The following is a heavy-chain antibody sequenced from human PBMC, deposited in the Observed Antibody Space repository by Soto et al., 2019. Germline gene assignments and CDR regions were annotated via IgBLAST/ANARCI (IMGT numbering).Heavy chain of an antibody. V-gene: IGHV1-8*01. CDR2: MNPNSGNT. D-gene: IGHD3-3*01. CDR3: ARGGSFWSGYYRGGWFDP. Sequence: ASVKVSCKASGYTFTSYDINWVRQATGQGLEWMGWMNPNSGNTGYAQKFQGRVTMTRNTSISTAYMELSSLRSEDTAVYYCARGGSFWSGYYRGGWFDPWGQGTLVTVSS. J-gene: IGHJ5*02. CDR1: GYTFTSYD.